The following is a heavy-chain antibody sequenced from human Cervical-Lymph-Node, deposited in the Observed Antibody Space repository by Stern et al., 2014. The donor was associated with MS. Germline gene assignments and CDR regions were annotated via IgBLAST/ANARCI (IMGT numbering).Heavy chain of an antibody. D-gene: IGHD6-6*01. CDR2: IRGSGSMP. CDR1: GFSFSNYA. V-gene: IGHV3-23*04. J-gene: IGHJ5*02. Sequence: EVHLVESGGGLVQPGGSLRLSCTGSGFSFSNYAMVWVRQAPGKGLEWVSSIRGSGSMPRYADSLKGRFTISRDNSKNTLYLRVESLRAEDTAVYYCAPYSTSSSRWFDPWGQGTLVTVSS. CDR3: APYSTSSSRWFDP.